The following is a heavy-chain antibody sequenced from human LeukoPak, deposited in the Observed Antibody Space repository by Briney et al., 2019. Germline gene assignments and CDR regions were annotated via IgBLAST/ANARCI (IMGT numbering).Heavy chain of an antibody. D-gene: IGHD3-3*01. Sequence: AGGSLRLSCAASGFTFSGYEMNWGRQAPGKGLEWVSYISRSGTSISYAGSVRGRLTLSRDNAKNPLYLQMNSLRAEDTAVYYCARERDDYYFDYWGQGTLVTVSS. CDR2: ISRSGTSI. V-gene: IGHV3-48*03. CDR3: ARERDDYYFDY. J-gene: IGHJ4*02. CDR1: GFTFSGYE.